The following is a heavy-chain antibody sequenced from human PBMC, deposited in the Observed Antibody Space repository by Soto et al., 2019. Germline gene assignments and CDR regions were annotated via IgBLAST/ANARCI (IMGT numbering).Heavy chain of an antibody. CDR3: TTDVGVLWFGELDAFDI. J-gene: IGHJ3*02. CDR2: IKSKTDGGTT. Sequence: GGSLRLSCAASGFTFSNAWMSWVRQAPGKGLEWVGRIKSKTDGGTTDYAAPVKGRFTISRDDSKNTLYLQMNSLKTEDTAVYHCTTDVGVLWFGELDAFDIWGQGTMVTVSS. V-gene: IGHV3-15*01. CDR1: GFTFSNAW. D-gene: IGHD3-10*01.